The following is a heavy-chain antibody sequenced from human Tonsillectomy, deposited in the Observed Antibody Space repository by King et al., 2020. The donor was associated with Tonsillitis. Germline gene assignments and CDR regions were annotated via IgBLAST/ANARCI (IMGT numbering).Heavy chain of an antibody. CDR1: GFTLVVYA. D-gene: IGHD1-14*01. V-gene: IGHV3-9*01. Sequence: VQLVESGGAWVRPGSSRGPPLLAPGFTLVVYASYWSGQPPGRGRKGVSGFSWIGGTKPMADSVKGRFTTSRDNAKNSLYLQMNSLRAEDTALYYCVKGFKAEAGPEENLQDWGQGTLVTVSS. CDR3: VKGFKAEAGPEENLQD. CDR2: FSWIGGTK. J-gene: IGHJ1*01.